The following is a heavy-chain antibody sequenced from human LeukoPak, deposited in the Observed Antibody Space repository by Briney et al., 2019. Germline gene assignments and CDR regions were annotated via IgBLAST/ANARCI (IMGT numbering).Heavy chain of an antibody. J-gene: IGHJ4*02. CDR2: ISPSGGST. CDR3: AREPSYDYVWGSYGVDY. Sequence: ASVKVSCKASGYTFTSYYMHWVRQAPGQGLEWMGIISPSGGSTSYAQKFQGRVTMTRDTSTSTVYRELSSLRSEDTAVYYCAREPSYDYVWGSYGVDYWGQGTLVTVSS. CDR1: GYTFTSYY. D-gene: IGHD3-16*01. V-gene: IGHV1-46*01.